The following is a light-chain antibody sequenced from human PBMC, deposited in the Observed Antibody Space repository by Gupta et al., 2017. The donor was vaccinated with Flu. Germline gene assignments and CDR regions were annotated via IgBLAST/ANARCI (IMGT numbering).Light chain of an antibody. CDR3: NLRDSNNNHQGM. Sequence: QTVRITCQGDSLKNSYASWYKQKPGQAPVLVIYAKSNRPSVIPDRFSGSSAGNTASLTISGVEAEDEADYNCNLRDSNNNHQGMFGGGTKLTVL. J-gene: IGLJ3*02. CDR1: SLKNSY. CDR2: AKS. V-gene: IGLV3-19*01.